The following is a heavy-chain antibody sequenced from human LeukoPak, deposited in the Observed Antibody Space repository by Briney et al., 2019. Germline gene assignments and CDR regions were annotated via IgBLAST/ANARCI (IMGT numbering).Heavy chain of an antibody. Sequence: PSETLSLTCAVYGGSFSGYYWSWLRQPPGKGLEWIGEINHSGSTNYNPSLKSRVTISVDTSKNQFSLKLSSVTAADTAVYYCARGPVTLYYYYYYYMDVWGKGTTVTVSS. CDR3: ARGPVTLYYYYYYYMDV. J-gene: IGHJ6*03. CDR2: INHSGST. CDR1: GGSFSGYY. D-gene: IGHD4-11*01. V-gene: IGHV4-34*01.